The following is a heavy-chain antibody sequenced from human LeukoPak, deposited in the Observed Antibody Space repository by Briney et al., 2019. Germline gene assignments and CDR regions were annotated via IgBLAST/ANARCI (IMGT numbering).Heavy chain of an antibody. Sequence: SVKVSCKASGGTFSSYAISWVRQAPGQGLEWMGGIIPIFGTANYAQKFQGRVTITADESTSAAYMELSSLRSEDTAVYYCARDLGYCSSTSCYAYFDYWGQGTLVTVSS. V-gene: IGHV1-69*01. J-gene: IGHJ4*02. CDR2: IIPIFGTA. CDR3: ARDLGYCSSTSCYAYFDY. D-gene: IGHD2-2*01. CDR1: GGTFSSYA.